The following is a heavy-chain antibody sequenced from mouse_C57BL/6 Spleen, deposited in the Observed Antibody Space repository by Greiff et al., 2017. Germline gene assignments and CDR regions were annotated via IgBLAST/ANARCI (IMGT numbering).Heavy chain of an antibody. V-gene: IGHV5-6*01. CDR2: ISSGGSYP. CDR3: AREEKLGRWYFDV. D-gene: IGHD4-1*01. CDR1: GFTFSSYG. J-gene: IGHJ1*03. Sequence: EVMLVESGGDLVKPGGSLKLSCAASGFTFSSYGMSWVRQTPDKRLEWVATISSGGSYPSYPDSVKGRFTISRDNAKNTLYLQMSSLKSEDTAMYYCAREEKLGRWYFDVWGTGTTVTVSS.